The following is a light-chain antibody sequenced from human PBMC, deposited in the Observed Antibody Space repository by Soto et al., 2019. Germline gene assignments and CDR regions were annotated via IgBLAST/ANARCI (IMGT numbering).Light chain of an antibody. Sequence: EIVMTQSPATLSVSPGERATLSCRASQRVSSNLAWYQQKPGQAPRLLIYGASTRGTGIPARFSGSGSGTEFTLTISSLQSEDFAVYYCQQYNNWPPVTFGQGTKLEIK. CDR3: QQYNNWPPVT. J-gene: IGKJ2*01. CDR2: GAS. V-gene: IGKV3-15*01. CDR1: QRVSSN.